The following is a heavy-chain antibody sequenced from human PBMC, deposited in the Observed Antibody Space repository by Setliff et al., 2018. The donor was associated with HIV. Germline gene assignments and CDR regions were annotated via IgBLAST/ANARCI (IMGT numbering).Heavy chain of an antibody. Sequence: SETLSLTCTVSGGSISTNNWWSWVRQPPDKGLEWIGEIYHTGTTTYNPSLKTRVSISVDKSKNQFSLRVTSVTVGDTAVYYCVAGGAPMYQFDYWGQGTLVTVSS. CDR2: IYHTGTT. CDR3: VAGGAPMYQFDY. D-gene: IGHD2-2*01. J-gene: IGHJ4*02. CDR1: GGSISTNNW. V-gene: IGHV4-4*02.